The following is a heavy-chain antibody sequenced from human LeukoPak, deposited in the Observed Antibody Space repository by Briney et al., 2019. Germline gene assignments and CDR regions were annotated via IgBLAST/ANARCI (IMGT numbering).Heavy chain of an antibody. V-gene: IGHV4-31*03. CDR3: ARDQGAVAYNWFDP. CDR2: IYYSGST. CDR1: GGSISSGGYY. D-gene: IGHD6-19*01. J-gene: IGHJ5*02. Sequence: SETLSLTCTVSGGSISSGGYYWSWIRQHPGKGLEWIGYIYYSGSTYYNPSLKSRVTISVDTSKNQFSLKLSSVTAADTAVYYCARDQGAVAYNWFDPWGQGTLVTVSS.